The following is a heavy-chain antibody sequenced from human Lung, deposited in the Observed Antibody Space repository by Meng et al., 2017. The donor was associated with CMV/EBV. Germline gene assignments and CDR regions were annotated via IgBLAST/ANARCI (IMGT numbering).Heavy chain of an antibody. CDR2: INPNPNSGDT. Sequence: SVKVSCXASGYTFIGYYIHWVRQAPGQGLEWMGWINPNPNSGDTKYAQKFQGRVTMTRDTSFSTAYMHLSGLRSDDTAVYYCARDILERNAFDMWGQGTMVTVSS. CDR1: GYTFIGYY. V-gene: IGHV1-2*02. J-gene: IGHJ3*02. D-gene: IGHD1-1*01. CDR3: ARDILERNAFDM.